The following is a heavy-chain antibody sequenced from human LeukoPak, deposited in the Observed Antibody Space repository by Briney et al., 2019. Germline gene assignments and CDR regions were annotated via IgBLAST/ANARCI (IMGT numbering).Heavy chain of an antibody. CDR2: IYYSGST. CDR1: GGSISSSSYY. J-gene: IGHJ4*01. D-gene: IGHD1-26*01. V-gene: IGHV4-39*07. Sequence: SETLSLTCTVSGGSISSSSYYWGWIRQPPGKGLEWIGSIYYSGSTYYNPSLKSRVTISVDTSKNQFSLKLRSVTAADTAVYYCARGVSVGSPVDYWGQGTLVTVSS. CDR3: ARGVSVGSPVDY.